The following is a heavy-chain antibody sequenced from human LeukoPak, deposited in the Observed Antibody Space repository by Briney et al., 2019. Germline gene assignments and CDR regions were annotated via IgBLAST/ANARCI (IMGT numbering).Heavy chain of an antibody. J-gene: IGHJ4*02. Sequence: SETLSLTCTVSGGSISSSSYYWGWIRQPPGKGLEWIGSIYYSGSTYCNPSLKSRVTISVDTSKNQFSLKLSSVTAADTAVYYCARLLNAVYASDYWGQGTLVTVSS. CDR1: GGSISSSSYY. D-gene: IGHD2-8*01. CDR3: ARLLNAVYASDY. V-gene: IGHV4-39*01. CDR2: IYYSGST.